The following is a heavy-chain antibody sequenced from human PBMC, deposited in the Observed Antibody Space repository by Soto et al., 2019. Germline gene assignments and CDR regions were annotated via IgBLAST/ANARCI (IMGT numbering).Heavy chain of an antibody. CDR2: INIDRSST. Sequence: GGSLRLSCAASGFTLSSYWTHWVRQAPGKGLVWISRINIDRSSTSYADSVKGRFTISRDNAKNTLYLQVNSLRAEDTAVYYCARSRDGYNFVGDCWGQGTLVTVSS. V-gene: IGHV3-74*01. CDR1: GFTLSSYW. D-gene: IGHD5-12*01. CDR3: ARSRDGYNFVGDC. J-gene: IGHJ4*02.